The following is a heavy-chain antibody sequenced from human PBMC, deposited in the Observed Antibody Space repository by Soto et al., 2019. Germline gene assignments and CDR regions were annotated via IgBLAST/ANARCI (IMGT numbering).Heavy chain of an antibody. CDR3: AKDGGAGGYFGNWIDP. Sequence: QVQLVQSGAEVKKPGSSVKVSCKASGGTFSNYAITWVRQAPGQGLEWVGRIIPIFGTTNVAQKFQGRVTITADESTNTALLELSGLISDDTAVYFCAKDGGAGGYFGNWIDPWGQGTLVTVSS. V-gene: IGHV1-69*15. CDR1: GGTFSNYA. D-gene: IGHD5-12*01. CDR2: IIPIFGTT. J-gene: IGHJ5*02.